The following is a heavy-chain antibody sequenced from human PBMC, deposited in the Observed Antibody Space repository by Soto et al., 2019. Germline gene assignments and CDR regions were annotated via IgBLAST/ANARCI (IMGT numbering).Heavy chain of an antibody. J-gene: IGHJ4*02. CDR2: ISWNSGII. CDR3: AKGKMGYCSSTSCSLFDY. Sequence: GGSLRLSCVASGFTFDDFAIHWVRQAPGKGLEWVSGISWNSGIIGYADSVKGRFTISRDNAKNSLYLQMNSLTTEDTALYYCAKGKMGYCSSTSCSLFDYWGQGTLVTVSS. D-gene: IGHD2-2*01. CDR1: GFTFDDFA. V-gene: IGHV3-9*01.